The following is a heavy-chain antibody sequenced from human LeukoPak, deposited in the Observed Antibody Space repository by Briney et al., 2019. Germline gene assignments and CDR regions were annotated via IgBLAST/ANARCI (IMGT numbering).Heavy chain of an antibody. D-gene: IGHD2-15*01. V-gene: IGHV4-61*02. CDR1: GGSISSGGYS. CDR3: ARSLTLGYCSGGSCYPTRAFDI. Sequence: SQTLSLTCAVSGGSISSGGYSWSWIRQPAGKGLEWIGRIYTSGSTNYNPSLKSRVTMSVDTSKNQFSLKLSSVTAADTAVYYCARSLTLGYCSGGSCYPTRAFDIWGQGTVVTVSS. J-gene: IGHJ3*02. CDR2: IYTSGST.